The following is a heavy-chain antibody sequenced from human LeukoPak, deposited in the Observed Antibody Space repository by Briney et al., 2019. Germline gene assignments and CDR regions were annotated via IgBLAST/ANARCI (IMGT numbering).Heavy chain of an antibody. Sequence: GGSLRLSCAASGFTFSSYWMSWVRQAPGKGLEWVANIKQDGSEKYYVDSVKGRFTISRDNAKNSLYLQMNSLRAEDTAVYYCAGGRIVGAKGNPRTRKDDWYFDLWGRGTLVTVSS. V-gene: IGHV3-7*03. J-gene: IGHJ2*01. CDR1: GFTFSSYW. D-gene: IGHD1-26*01. CDR3: AGGRIVGAKGNPRTRKDDWYFDL. CDR2: IKQDGSEK.